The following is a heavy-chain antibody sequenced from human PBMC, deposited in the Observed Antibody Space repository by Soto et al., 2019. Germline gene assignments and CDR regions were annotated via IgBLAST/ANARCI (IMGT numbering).Heavy chain of an antibody. D-gene: IGHD1-26*01. CDR1: GFTFSSYA. CDR3: AKSDHHDLGATPETARDAFDI. V-gene: IGHV3-23*01. CDR2: ISGSGGST. J-gene: IGHJ3*02. Sequence: PGGSLRLSCAASGFTFSSYAMSWVRQAPGKGLEWVSAISGSGGSTYYADSVKGRFTISRDNSKNTLYLQMNSLRAEDTAVYYCAKSDHHDLGATPETARDAFDIWGQGTMVTVSS.